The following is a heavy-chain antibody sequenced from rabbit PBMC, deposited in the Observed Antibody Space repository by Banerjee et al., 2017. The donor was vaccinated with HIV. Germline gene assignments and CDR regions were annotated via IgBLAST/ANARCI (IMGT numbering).Heavy chain of an antibody. D-gene: IGHD7-1*01. CDR1: GFDFSSSYW. J-gene: IGHJ2*01. V-gene: IGHV1S45*01. CDR3: ARAGGYAGYGHGDDAFDP. CDR2: IYTGDDDT. Sequence: QEQLVEYGGDLVQPEGSLTLTCKASGFDFSSSYWICWIRQAPGKVLEWIGCIYTGDDDTNCATWAKGRFTISKTASTVDLRMTSLTAADTATYFCARAGGYAGYGHGDDAFDPWGQGTLVTVS.